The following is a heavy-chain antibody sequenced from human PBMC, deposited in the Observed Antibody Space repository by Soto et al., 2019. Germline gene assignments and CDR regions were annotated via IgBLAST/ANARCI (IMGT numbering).Heavy chain of an antibody. CDR1: GGTFSSYA. V-gene: IGHV1-69*01. Sequence: QVQLVQSGAEVKKPGSSVKVSCKASGGTFSSYAISWVRQAPGQGLEWMGGIIPIFGTANYAQKFQGRVTITADESTSTAYMELSSLRSEDTAVYYCARVPRITMVRGVIGNFDYWGQGTLVTVSS. CDR3: ARVPRITMVRGVIGNFDY. CDR2: IIPIFGTA. D-gene: IGHD3-10*01. J-gene: IGHJ4*02.